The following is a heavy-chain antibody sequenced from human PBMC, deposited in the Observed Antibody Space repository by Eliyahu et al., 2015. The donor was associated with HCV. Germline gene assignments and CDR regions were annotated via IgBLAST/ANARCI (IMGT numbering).Heavy chain of an antibody. CDR1: ENIFTINW. Sequence: EVQLVQSGAELKKPGESLRISCQGSENIFTINWIGWVRQXPGKGLEWMGIILPGDGDTRYSPAFQGQVTISADKSTSTAYLQWSTLKTSDTAIYYCATSKEFLYGMDIWGQGTSVIVSS. CDR3: ATSKEFLYGMDI. CDR2: ILPGDGDT. D-gene: IGHD3-10*01. V-gene: IGHV5-51*01. J-gene: IGHJ6*02.